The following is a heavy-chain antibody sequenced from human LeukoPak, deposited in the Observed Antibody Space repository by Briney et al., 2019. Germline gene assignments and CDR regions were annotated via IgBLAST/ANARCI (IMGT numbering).Heavy chain of an antibody. V-gene: IGHV1-3*01. J-gene: IGHJ4*02. CDR3: ASELIYSYEIDY. D-gene: IGHD5-18*01. Sequence: ASVKVSCKASGYTFTSYAMHWVRQAPGQRLEWMGWINAGNGNTKYSQKFQGRVTMTRDTSTSTVYMELSSLRSEDTAVYYCASELIYSYEIDYWGQGTLVTVSS. CDR2: INAGNGNT. CDR1: GYTFTSYA.